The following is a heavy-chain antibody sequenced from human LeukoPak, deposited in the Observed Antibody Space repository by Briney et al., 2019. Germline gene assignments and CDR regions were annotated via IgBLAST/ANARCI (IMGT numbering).Heavy chain of an antibody. Sequence: GGSLRLSCAASGFTFSTYWMNWVRQAPGKGLEWVANIKHDGSEINYMDSVKGRFTISRDNAKNSLYLQMTGLRTEDTAVYYCARGYCSSTNCYKNWFDPWGQGTLVTVSS. V-gene: IGHV3-7*05. CDR2: IKHDGSEI. CDR3: ARGYCSSTNCYKNWFDP. D-gene: IGHD2-2*02. J-gene: IGHJ5*02. CDR1: GFTFSTYW.